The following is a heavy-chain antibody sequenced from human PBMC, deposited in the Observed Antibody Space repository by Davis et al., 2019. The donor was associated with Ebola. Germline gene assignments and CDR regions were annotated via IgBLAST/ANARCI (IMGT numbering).Heavy chain of an antibody. J-gene: IGHJ6*02. CDR3: ARHKTYCTGGVCPYYYGMDV. CDR2: IYYSGST. Sequence: SETLSLTCTVSGGSISSYYWSWIRQPPGKGLEWIGYIYYSGSTNYNPSLKSRVTISVDTSKNQFSLKLSSVTAADTAVYYCARHKTYCTGGVCPYYYGMDVWGQGTTVTVSS. V-gene: IGHV4-59*01. CDR1: GGSISSYY. D-gene: IGHD2-8*02.